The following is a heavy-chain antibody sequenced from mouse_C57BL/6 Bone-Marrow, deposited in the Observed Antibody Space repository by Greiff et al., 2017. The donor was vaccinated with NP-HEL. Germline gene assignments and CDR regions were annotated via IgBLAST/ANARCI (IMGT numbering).Heavy chain of an antibody. D-gene: IGHD1-1*01. CDR2: IHPNSGST. J-gene: IGHJ4*01. CDR1: GYTFTGYW. CDR3: AGCHYDYYAMDY. Sequence: QVQLQQPGAELVKPGASVKLSCKASGYTFTGYWMHWVKQRPGQGLEWIGMIHPNSGSTNYNEKFKSKATLTVDKSSSTAYMQLSSLTSEDSAVYYCAGCHYDYYAMDYWGQGTSVTVSA. V-gene: IGHV1-64*01.